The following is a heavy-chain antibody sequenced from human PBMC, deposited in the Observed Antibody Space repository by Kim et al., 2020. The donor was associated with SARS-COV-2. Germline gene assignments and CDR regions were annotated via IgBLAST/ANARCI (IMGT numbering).Heavy chain of an antibody. Sequence: ASVKVSCKTSGYSFTRYAMNWVRQAPGQGLAWMGWINTNTGNPTYAQGLTGRFVFSLDTSVSTAYLQITSLEAEDTGVYYCARESSAGGYWGSNYHTADVWGQGTTVIVSS. CDR2: INTNTGNP. D-gene: IGHD2-21*01. CDR1: GYSFTRYA. CDR3: ARESSAGGYWGSNYHTADV. V-gene: IGHV7-4-1*02. J-gene: IGHJ6*02.